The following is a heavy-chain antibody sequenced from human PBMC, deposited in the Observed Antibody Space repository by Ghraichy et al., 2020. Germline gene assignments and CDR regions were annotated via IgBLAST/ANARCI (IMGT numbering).Heavy chain of an antibody. J-gene: IGHJ2*01. Sequence: SETLSLTCTVSGGSISSYHWSWIRQPPGKGLEWIGYIYYSGSTNYNPSLKSRVTISVDTSKNQFSLKLSSVTAADTAVYYCAREEHDILTGYSLRNFDLWGRDTLVTVS. CDR3: AREEHDILTGYSLRNFDL. CDR2: IYYSGST. CDR1: GGSISSYH. V-gene: IGHV4-59*01. D-gene: IGHD3-9*01.